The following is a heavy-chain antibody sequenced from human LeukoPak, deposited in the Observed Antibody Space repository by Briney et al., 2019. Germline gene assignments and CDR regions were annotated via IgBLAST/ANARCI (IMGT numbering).Heavy chain of an antibody. J-gene: IGHJ4*02. CDR3: AGKFK. CDR2: IYHSGGT. CDR1: GYSISGGYY. Sequence: SETLSLTCTVSGYSISGGYYWGWIRQPPGKGLEWIGNIYHSGGTFYNPSLKSRVTIAVDTSKNQFSLNLSSVTAADTAVYYCAGKFKWGQGTLVTVSS. V-gene: IGHV4-38-2*02.